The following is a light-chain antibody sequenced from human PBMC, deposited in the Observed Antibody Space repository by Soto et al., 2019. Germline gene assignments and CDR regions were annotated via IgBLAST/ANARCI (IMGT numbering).Light chain of an antibody. V-gene: IGLV2-14*01. CDR2: EVT. J-gene: IGLJ2*01. Sequence: QSALTQPASVSGSPGQSITISCTGTSSDVGGYNYVSWYQQHPGKAPKLMIYEVTDRPSGVSHRFSGSKSANTASLTISGLQADDEADYYCTSYTSSGAVVFGGGTKLTVL. CDR1: SSDVGGYNY. CDR3: TSYTSSGAVV.